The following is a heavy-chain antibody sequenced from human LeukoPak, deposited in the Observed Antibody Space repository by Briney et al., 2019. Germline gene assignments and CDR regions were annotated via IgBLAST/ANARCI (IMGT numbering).Heavy chain of an antibody. CDR1: GFTFSSYA. CDR2: ISGSGGST. V-gene: IGHV3-23*01. Sequence: PGGSLRLSCAASGFTFSSYAMSWVRQAPGKGLEWVSAISGSGGSTYYADSVKGRFTISRDNSKNTLYLQMNSLRAEDTAVYYCAKLPLGEFTDSSSWYPSDYYMDVWGKGTTVTVSS. D-gene: IGHD6-13*01. CDR3: AKLPLGEFTDSSSWYPSDYYMDV. J-gene: IGHJ6*03.